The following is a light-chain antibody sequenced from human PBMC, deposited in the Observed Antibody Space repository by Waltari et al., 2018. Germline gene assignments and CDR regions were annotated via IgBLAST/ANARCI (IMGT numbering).Light chain of an antibody. V-gene: IGKV3-15*01. Sequence: EIVLTQSPATLSVSPGERATLSCRASHSISNNLAWYQQKPGQAPRLLIYGASARATGIPARFIGSGSGTEFTLTISSLQSEDFAIYYCQQYNNWPPVFTFGPGTKVDF. CDR1: HSISNN. CDR2: GAS. J-gene: IGKJ3*01. CDR3: QQYNNWPPVFT.